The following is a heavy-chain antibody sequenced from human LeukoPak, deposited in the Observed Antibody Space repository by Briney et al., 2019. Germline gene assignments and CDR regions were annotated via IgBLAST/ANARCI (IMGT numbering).Heavy chain of an antibody. Sequence: SETLSLTCTVSGGSISSSSYYWGWIRQPPGKGLEWIGSIYYSGSTYYNPSLKSRVTISVDTSKNQFSLKLSSVTAADTAVYYCARQGNYYDSSGYYYEYYFDYWGQGTLVTVSS. CDR3: ARQGNYYDSSGYYYEYYFDY. V-gene: IGHV4-39*01. CDR1: GGSISSSSYY. J-gene: IGHJ4*02. D-gene: IGHD3-22*01. CDR2: IYYSGST.